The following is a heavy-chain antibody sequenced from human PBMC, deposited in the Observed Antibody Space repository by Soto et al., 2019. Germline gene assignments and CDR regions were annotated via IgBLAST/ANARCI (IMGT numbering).Heavy chain of an antibody. CDR1: GFTFSSAW. Sequence: PGGSLRLSCAASGFTFSSAWINWVRQAPGKGLEWVANIKQDGSEKYYVDSVKGRFTISRDNAKNSLYLQMNSLRAEDTAVYYCARSMEWFLFDYWGQGTLVTVSS. CDR2: IKQDGSEK. CDR3: ARSMEWFLFDY. D-gene: IGHD3-3*01. V-gene: IGHV3-7*05. J-gene: IGHJ4*02.